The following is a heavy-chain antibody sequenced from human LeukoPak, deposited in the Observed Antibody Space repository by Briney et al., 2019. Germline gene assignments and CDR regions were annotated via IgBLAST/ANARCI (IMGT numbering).Heavy chain of an antibody. CDR1: GGSISSSSYY. Sequence: PSETLSLTCTVSGGSISSSSYYWSWIRQPPGKGLEWIGEINHSGSTNYNPSLKSRVTISVDTSKNQFSLKLSSVTAADTAVYYCAREREYDSSGYPLVLFDIWGQGTMVTVSS. CDR3: AREREYDSSGYPLVLFDI. V-gene: IGHV4-39*07. CDR2: INHSGST. J-gene: IGHJ3*02. D-gene: IGHD3-22*01.